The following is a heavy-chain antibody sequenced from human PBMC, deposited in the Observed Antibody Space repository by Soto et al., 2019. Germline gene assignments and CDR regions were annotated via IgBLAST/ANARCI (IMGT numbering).Heavy chain of an antibody. Sequence: GGSLRLSCAASGFTFSSYSMNWVRQAPGKGLEWVSYISSSSSTIYYADSVKGRFTISRDNAKNSLYLQMNSLRAEDTAVYYCAAYEEQQPDNWFDPWGQGTLVTVSS. J-gene: IGHJ5*02. V-gene: IGHV3-48*01. CDR2: ISSSSSTI. CDR3: AAYEEQQPDNWFDP. D-gene: IGHD6-13*01. CDR1: GFTFSSYS.